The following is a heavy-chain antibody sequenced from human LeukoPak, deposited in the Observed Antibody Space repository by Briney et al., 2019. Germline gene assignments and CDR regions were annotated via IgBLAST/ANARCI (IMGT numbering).Heavy chain of an antibody. J-gene: IGHJ4*02. V-gene: IGHV4-30-2*01. CDR1: GGSISSGGYS. Sequence: SETLSLTCAVSGGSISSGGYSWSWIRQPPGKGLEWIGEINHSGSTNYNPSLKSRVTISVDTSKNQFSLKLSSVTAADTAVYYCARDYYYYDSSGYFVWGQGTLVTVSS. CDR2: INHSGST. D-gene: IGHD3-22*01. CDR3: ARDYYYYDSSGYFV.